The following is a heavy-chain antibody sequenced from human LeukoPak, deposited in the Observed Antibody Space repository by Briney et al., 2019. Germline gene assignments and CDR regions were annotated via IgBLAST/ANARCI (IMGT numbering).Heavy chain of an antibody. V-gene: IGHV3-74*01. Sequence: PGGSLRLSCAASGFTFSSYWMHWVRQGPGKGLVWVSRIKTDGSTDYADSVKGRFTISRDNARNTLYLQMNSLRAEDTAVYYRARGGKSPGDYWGRGNLVTVSS. CDR3: ARGGKSPGDY. D-gene: IGHD4-23*01. J-gene: IGHJ4*02. CDR1: GFTFSSYW. CDR2: IKTDGST.